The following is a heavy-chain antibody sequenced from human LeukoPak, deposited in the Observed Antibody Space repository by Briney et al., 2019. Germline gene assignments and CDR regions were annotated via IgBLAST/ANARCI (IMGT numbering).Heavy chain of an antibody. CDR2: IIPIFGTA. D-gene: IGHD3-22*01. CDR3: ATTYYYDRWGRAFDI. V-gene: IGHV1-69*13. J-gene: IGHJ3*02. CDR1: GGTFSSYA. Sequence: ASVKVSCKASGGTFSSYAISWVRQAPGQGLEWMGGIIPIFGTAKYAQKFQGRVTITADESTSTAYMELSSLRSEDTAVYCCATTYYYDRWGRAFDIWGQGTMVTVSS.